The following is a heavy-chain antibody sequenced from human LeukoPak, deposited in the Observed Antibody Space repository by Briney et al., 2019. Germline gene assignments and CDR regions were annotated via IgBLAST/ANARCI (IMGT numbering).Heavy chain of an antibody. V-gene: IGHV3-48*01. J-gene: IGHJ4*02. CDR1: GFIFTRDS. CDR2: INGGGSPI. Sequence: GGSLRLSCAASGFIFTRDSMNWVRQAPGKGLEWVAYINGGGSPIYYADSVRGRFTISRDNADNSLYLHMNSLRAEDTAVYYCVRDGWELPKTPFDYWGQGTLVTVSS. CDR3: VRDGWELPKTPFDY. D-gene: IGHD1-26*01.